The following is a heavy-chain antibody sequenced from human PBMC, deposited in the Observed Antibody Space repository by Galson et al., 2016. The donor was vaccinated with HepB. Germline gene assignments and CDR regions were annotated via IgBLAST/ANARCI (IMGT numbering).Heavy chain of an antibody. CDR2: INAGNGNT. Sequence: SVKVSCKAFGYTFTTYAMHWVRQAPGQRLEWMGWINAGNGNTKYSQKFQGRVTITRDTSASTAYMELSSLRSEDTAVYYCARDSGSPNWFDPWGQGTLVTVSS. J-gene: IGHJ5*02. CDR3: ARDSGSPNWFDP. CDR1: GYTFTTYA. V-gene: IGHV1-3*01. D-gene: IGHD1-26*01.